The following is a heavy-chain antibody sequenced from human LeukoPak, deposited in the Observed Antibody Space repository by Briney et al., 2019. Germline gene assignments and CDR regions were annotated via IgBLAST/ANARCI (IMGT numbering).Heavy chain of an antibody. J-gene: IGHJ6*03. V-gene: IGHV1-24*01. CDR2: FDPEDGET. CDR1: GYTLTELS. Sequence: AASVKVSCEVSGYTLTELSMHWVRQAPGKGLEWMGGFDPEDGETIYAQKFQGRVTMTEDTSTDTAYMELSSLRSEDTAVYYCATTGSIAAAGTYYYYYMDVWGKGTTVTVSS. D-gene: IGHD6-13*01. CDR3: ATTGSIAAAGTYYYYYMDV.